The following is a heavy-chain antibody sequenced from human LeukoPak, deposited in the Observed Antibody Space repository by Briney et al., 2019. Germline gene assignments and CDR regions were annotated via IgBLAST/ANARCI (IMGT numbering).Heavy chain of an antibody. CDR2: INPSGGST. CDR1: GYTFTSYY. V-gene: IGHV1-46*01. J-gene: IGHJ4*02. Sequence: ASVKVSCKASGYTFTSYYMHWVRQAPGQGLEWMGIINPSGGSTSYAQKFQGRVTMTRDMSTSTVYMELSSLRSEDTAVYYCTKEVGRLLWFGELSAFDYWGQGTLVTVSS. CDR3: TKEVGRLLWFGELSAFDY. D-gene: IGHD3-10*01.